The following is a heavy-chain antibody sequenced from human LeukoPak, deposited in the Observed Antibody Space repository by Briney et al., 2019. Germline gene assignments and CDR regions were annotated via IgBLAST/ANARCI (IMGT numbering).Heavy chain of an antibody. J-gene: IGHJ5*02. D-gene: IGHD5-24*01. CDR2: IYYSGTT. Sequence: PSETLSLTCSVSGGSINNYYWSWIRQSPGKGLEWIGYIYYSGTTKYNPSLKSRVSVSVDTSKNQFSLRLSSVTAADTAVYYCARESLTWLQSRTSWFDPWGQGTLVTVSS. CDR3: ARESLTWLQSRTSWFDP. V-gene: IGHV4-59*12. CDR1: GGSINNYY.